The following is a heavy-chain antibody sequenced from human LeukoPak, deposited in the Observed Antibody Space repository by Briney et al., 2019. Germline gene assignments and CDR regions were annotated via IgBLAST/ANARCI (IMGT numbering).Heavy chain of an antibody. CDR1: GYTFTSYD. D-gene: IGHD2-2*01. Sequence: ASVKVSCKASGYTFTSYDINWVRQATGQGLEWMGWMNPNSGKTGYAQKFQRRVTMTRNTSISTAYMELSSLRSEDTAVYYCARGPSPYCSSTSCYEGYYYYYMDVWGKGTTVTVSS. V-gene: IGHV1-8*01. CDR3: ARGPSPYCSSTSCYEGYYYYYMDV. CDR2: MNPNSGKT. J-gene: IGHJ6*03.